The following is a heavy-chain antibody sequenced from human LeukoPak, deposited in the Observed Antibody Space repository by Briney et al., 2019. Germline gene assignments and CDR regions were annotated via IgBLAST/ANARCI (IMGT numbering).Heavy chain of an antibody. D-gene: IGHD1-26*01. V-gene: IGHV3-48*02. J-gene: IGHJ3*01. CDR2: ITSGGNTM. Sequence: GGSLRLSCAASGLASSEYNMNWVRRAPGKGLEWVSFITSGGNTMYYADSVRGRFTISRDNAKKSLFLQMNSLRDEDTAVYYCARDFPGWGAFDVWGQGTMVTVSS. CDR1: GLASSEYN. CDR3: ARDFPGWGAFDV.